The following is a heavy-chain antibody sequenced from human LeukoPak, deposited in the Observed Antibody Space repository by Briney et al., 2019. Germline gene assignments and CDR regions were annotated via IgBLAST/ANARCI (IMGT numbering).Heavy chain of an antibody. CDR1: GFTLSSYW. Sequence: GGSLRLSCAASGFTLSSYWMSWVRQAPGKGPEWVANIKEDGSQKYYVDSVKGRFTISRDNAKHSLYLQMTSLRVEDTAVYYCAKEIPGGAIHLDHWGQGTLVTVSS. CDR3: AKEIPGGAIHLDH. J-gene: IGHJ1*01. CDR2: IKEDGSQK. D-gene: IGHD3-10*01. V-gene: IGHV3-7*01.